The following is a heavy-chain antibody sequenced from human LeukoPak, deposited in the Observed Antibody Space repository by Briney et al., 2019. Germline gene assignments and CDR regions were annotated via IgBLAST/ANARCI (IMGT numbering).Heavy chain of an antibody. CDR1: GFTFSSYS. Sequence: GGSLRLSCAASGFTFSSYSMNWVRQAPGKGLECVSCIRDSGNGTDYADSVKGRFTVSRDNSKNTLYLHMNTLSAEDTAVYYCAKWAYYDFWSGHYKSHFDSWGQGTLVTVSP. CDR2: IRDSGNGT. CDR3: AKWAYYDFWSGHYKSHFDS. J-gene: IGHJ4*02. V-gene: IGHV3-23*01. D-gene: IGHD3-3*01.